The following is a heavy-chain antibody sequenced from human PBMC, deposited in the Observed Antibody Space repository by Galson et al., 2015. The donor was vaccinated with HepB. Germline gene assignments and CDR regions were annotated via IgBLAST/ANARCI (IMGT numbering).Heavy chain of an antibody. CDR2: ISSSSSYT. V-gene: IGHV3-21*01. D-gene: IGHD3-22*01. CDR1: GFTFSSYS. CDR3: ARAFRFGDYDSSGPPYDY. J-gene: IGHJ4*02. Sequence: SLRLSCAASGFTFSSYSMNWVRQAPGKGLEWVSSISSSSSYTYYADSVKGRFTISRDNAKNSLYLQMNSLRAEDTAVYYCARAFRFGDYDSSGPPYDYWGQGTLVTVSS.